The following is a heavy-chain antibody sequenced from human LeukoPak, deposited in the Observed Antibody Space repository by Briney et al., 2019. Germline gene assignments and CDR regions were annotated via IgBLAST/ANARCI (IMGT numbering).Heavy chain of an antibody. J-gene: IGHJ5*02. Sequence: GASVKVSCKASGYTFTGYYMHWVRQAPGQGLEWMGWINPNSGGTNYAQKFQGRVTMTRDTSISTAYMELSRLRSDDTAVYYCARSRGGEPYSSGWPISPWGQGTLVTVSS. CDR1: GYTFTGYY. CDR2: INPNSGGT. CDR3: ARSRGGEPYSSGWPISP. D-gene: IGHD6-19*01. V-gene: IGHV1-2*02.